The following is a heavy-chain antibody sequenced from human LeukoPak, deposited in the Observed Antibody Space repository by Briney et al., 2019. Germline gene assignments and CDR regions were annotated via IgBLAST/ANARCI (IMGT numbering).Heavy chain of an antibody. CDR3: AGITKLVGAY. V-gene: IGHV3-48*01. CDR1: GFTFSSYE. Sequence: PGGTLRLSCAASGFTFSSYEMNWVRQAPGKGLEWVSYISSSSSTIYYAASVKGRFTISRDNATNSLYLQMNSLRAEETAVYYCAGITKLVGAYWGQGTLVTVSS. J-gene: IGHJ4*02. CDR2: ISSSSSTI. D-gene: IGHD1-20*01.